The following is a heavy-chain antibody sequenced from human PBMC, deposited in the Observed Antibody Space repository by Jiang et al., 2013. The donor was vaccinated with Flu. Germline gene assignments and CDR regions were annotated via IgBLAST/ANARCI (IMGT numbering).Heavy chain of an antibody. CDR3: ARGGSDYDFWSGRY. D-gene: IGHD3-3*01. Sequence: SVKGRFTISRDNAKNSLYLQMNSLRAEDTAVYYCARGGSDYDFWSGRYWGQGTLVTVSS. V-gene: IGHV3-11*05. J-gene: IGHJ4*02.